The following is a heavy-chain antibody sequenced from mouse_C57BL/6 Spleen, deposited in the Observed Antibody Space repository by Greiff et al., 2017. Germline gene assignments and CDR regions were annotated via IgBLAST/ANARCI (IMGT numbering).Heavy chain of an antibody. CDR3: ARRSYGYFDV. J-gene: IGHJ1*03. Sequence: VQLQQSGPELVKPGASVKISCKASGYSFTGYYMNWVKQSPEKSLEWIGEINPSTGGTTYNQKFKAKATLTVDKSSSTAYMQLKSLTSEDSSVYYCARRSYGYFDVWGTGTTVTVSS. V-gene: IGHV1-42*01. CDR2: INPSTGGT. CDR1: GYSFTGYY.